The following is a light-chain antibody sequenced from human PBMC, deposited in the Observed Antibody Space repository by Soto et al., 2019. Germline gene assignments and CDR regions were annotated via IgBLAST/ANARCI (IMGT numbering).Light chain of an antibody. CDR3: QQSYSVPR. V-gene: IGKV1-39*01. Sequence: DIQMTQSPSSLSASVGDRVTITCRASRSISNYLNWYQQKSGKVPRLLIYAASSLQPGVPSRFSGTGTGTAFPLTITSLQPEDSATYYGQQSYSVPRFGQGTRVDLK. J-gene: IGKJ1*01. CDR1: RSISNY. CDR2: AAS.